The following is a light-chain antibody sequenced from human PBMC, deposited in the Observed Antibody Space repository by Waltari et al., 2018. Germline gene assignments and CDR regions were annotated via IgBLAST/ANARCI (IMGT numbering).Light chain of an antibody. V-gene: IGKV3-15*01. CDR3: QQYSNWPVT. CDR1: QSVSSK. CDR2: DAS. J-gene: IGKJ1*01. Sequence: EIVMTQSPATLSVSPGERATLSCRASQSVSSKLAWYQQKPGQAPRLLIYDASTRATGIPARFSGSGSGTEFTLTISSLQSEDFAVYYCQQYSNWPVTFGQGTKVEIK.